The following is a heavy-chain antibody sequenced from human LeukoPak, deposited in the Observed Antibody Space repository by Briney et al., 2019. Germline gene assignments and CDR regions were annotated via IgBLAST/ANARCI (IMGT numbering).Heavy chain of an antibody. V-gene: IGHV4-4*02. Sequence: SETLSLTCAVSGGSISSNNWWSWVRQPPGKGLEWIGEIYHSGNANYNPSLKSRVTISVDKSKNQFSLILSSVTAADTAVYYCARVQMWAVDYWGQGTLVTVSS. CDR1: GGSISSNNW. J-gene: IGHJ4*02. CDR2: IYHSGNA. CDR3: ARVQMWAVDY. D-gene: IGHD1-26*01.